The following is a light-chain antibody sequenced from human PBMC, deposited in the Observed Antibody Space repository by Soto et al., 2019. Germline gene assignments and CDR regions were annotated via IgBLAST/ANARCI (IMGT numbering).Light chain of an antibody. CDR3: QQYGRSPWT. CDR2: GAS. CDR1: QSVTSNY. Sequence: EIVLTQSPGTLSLSPGERATLSCRASQSVTSNYLAWYQQKHGQAPRLLIYGASSRATGVPDRFSGSGSGTDFTLTISRLEPEDFAVFYCQQYGRSPWTFGQGTKVEIK. V-gene: IGKV3-20*01. J-gene: IGKJ1*01.